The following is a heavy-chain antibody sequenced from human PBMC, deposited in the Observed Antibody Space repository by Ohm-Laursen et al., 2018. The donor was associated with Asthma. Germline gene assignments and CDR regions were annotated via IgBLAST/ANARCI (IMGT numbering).Heavy chain of an antibody. CDR2: SSGSGGST. CDR1: GFTFSSYA. V-gene: IGHV3-23*01. CDR3: AREVKMGYYYYYGMDV. D-gene: IGHD1-26*01. J-gene: IGHJ6*02. Sequence: SLRLSCAASGFTFSSYAMSWVRQAPGKGLEWVSASSGSGGSTYYADSVKGRFTISRDNSKNTLYLQMNSLRAEDTAVYYCAREVKMGYYYYYGMDVWGQGTTVTVSS.